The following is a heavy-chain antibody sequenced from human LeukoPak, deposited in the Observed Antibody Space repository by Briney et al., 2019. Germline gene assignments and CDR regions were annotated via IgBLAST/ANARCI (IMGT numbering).Heavy chain of an antibody. Sequence: SETLSLTCTVSGGSISSYYWSWIRQPPGKGLEWIGYIYYSGSTNYNPSLKSRVTISVDTSKNQFSLKLSSVTAADTAVYYCARTITIFGVVTGDAFDIWGQGTMVTVSS. CDR2: IYYSGST. CDR1: GGSISSYY. CDR3: ARTITIFGVVTGDAFDI. D-gene: IGHD3-3*01. V-gene: IGHV4-59*01. J-gene: IGHJ3*02.